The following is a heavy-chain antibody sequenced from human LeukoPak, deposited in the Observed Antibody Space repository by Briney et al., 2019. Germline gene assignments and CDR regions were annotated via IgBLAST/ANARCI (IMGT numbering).Heavy chain of an antibody. CDR1: GGSIRDYY. CDR3: AGESSQKGADYMDV. CDR2: IYYSGST. J-gene: IGHJ6*03. D-gene: IGHD3-16*01. V-gene: IGHV4-59*01. Sequence: PSETLSLTCPVPGGSIRDYYWSGIRPPPGKGLEWIGYIYYSGSTTYNPSLKWRLTISGDTSKKQFTLKLRSVTAADTAVYYCAGESSQKGADYMDVWGKGTTVTISS.